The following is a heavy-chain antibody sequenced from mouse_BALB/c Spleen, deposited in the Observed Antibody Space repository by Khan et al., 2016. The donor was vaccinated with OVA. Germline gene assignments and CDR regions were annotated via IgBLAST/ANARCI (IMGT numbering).Heavy chain of an antibody. CDR2: VSSGSATI. D-gene: IGHD2-4*01. J-gene: IGHJ1*01. V-gene: IGHV5-17*02. CDR1: GFTFSSFG. Sequence: VQLKQSGGGLVQPGGSRKLSCAASGFTFSSFGMHWVRQAPEKGLEWVAYVSSGSATIYYADIVKGRFTISRDNPKNTLFLQMTSLRSEDTAMYYCARSLITTWYFDVWGAGTTVTVSS. CDR3: ARSLITTWYFDV.